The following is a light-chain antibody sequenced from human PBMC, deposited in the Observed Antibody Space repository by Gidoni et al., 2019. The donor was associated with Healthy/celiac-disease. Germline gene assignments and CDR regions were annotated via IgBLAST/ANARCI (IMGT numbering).Light chain of an antibody. CDR2: DVS. V-gene: IGLV2-11*01. CDR1: SSDVGGYNY. Sequence: QSALTQPRSVPGSPGQSVTISCTGTSSDVGGYNYVSWYQQHPCKAPKLMIYDVSKRPSGVPERFSGSKSGNTASLTISGLQAEDEADYYCCSYAGSYTLGVFGGGTKLTVL. J-gene: IGLJ3*02. CDR3: CSYAGSYTLGV.